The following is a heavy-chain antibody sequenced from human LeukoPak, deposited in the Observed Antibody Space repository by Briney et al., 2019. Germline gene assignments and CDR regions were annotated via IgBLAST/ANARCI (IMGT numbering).Heavy chain of an antibody. CDR2: IKQDGSEK. CDR1: GFTFSTYY. D-gene: IGHD2-15*01. V-gene: IGHV3-7*01. J-gene: IGHJ4*02. Sequence: GGSLRLSCAASGFTFSTYYMSWVRQAPGKGLQWVANIKQDGSEKYYVDSVRGRFTISRDNAKNSLYLQMNSLGAEDTAVYYCARVYAGYCSGGSCHFDYWGQGTLVTVSS. CDR3: ARVYAGYCSGGSCHFDY.